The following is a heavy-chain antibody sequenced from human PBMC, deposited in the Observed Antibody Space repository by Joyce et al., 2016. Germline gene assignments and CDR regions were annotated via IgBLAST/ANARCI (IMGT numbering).Heavy chain of an antibody. V-gene: IGHV4-39*07. CDR1: GVSMSSSSYY. CDR2: IYYSGST. Sequence: QLQLQESGPGLVKPSETLSLTCTVSGVSMSSSSYYWGWIRQPPGKGLEWIGSIYYSGSTYYNPSLKSRVTISVDTSKNQFSLKLSSVTAADTAVYYWARAVMDALQAAAPIDYWGQGTLVTVSS. CDR3: ARAVMDALQAAAPIDY. J-gene: IGHJ4*02. D-gene: IGHD2-21*01.